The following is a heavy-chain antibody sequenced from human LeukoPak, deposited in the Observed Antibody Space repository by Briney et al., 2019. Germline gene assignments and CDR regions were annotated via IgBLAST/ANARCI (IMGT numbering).Heavy chain of an antibody. CDR1: GGTFSSYA. V-gene: IGHV1-69*05. D-gene: IGHD2-8*01. Sequence: SVKVSCKASGGTFSSYAISWVRQAHGQGVEWMGRIIPIFGTANYAQKFQGRVTITTDESTSTAYMELSSLRSEDTAVYYCARLDIVLMVYDHWGQGTLVTVSS. CDR3: ARLDIVLMVYDH. CDR2: IIPIFGTA. J-gene: IGHJ4*02.